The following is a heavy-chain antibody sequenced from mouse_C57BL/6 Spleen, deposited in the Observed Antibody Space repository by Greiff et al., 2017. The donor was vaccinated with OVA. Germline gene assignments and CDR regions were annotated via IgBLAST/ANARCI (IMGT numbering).Heavy chain of an antibody. J-gene: IGHJ2*01. V-gene: IGHV14-1*01. CDR1: GFNIKDYY. D-gene: IGHD1-1*01. CDR2: LDPEDGDT. CDR3: TTVITTVVASFDY. Sequence: VQLQQSGAELVRPGASVKLSCTASGFNIKDYYMHWVKQRPEQGLEWIGRLDPEDGDTEYAPKFQGKATMTADTSSNTAYLQLSSLTSEDTAVYYCTTVITTVVASFDYWGQGTTLTVSS.